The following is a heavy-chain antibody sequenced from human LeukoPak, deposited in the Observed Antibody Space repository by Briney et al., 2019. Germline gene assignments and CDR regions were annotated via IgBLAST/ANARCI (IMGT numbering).Heavy chain of an antibody. CDR2: IYPADSAA. V-gene: IGHV5-51*01. CDR3: ARPQLYSYGVDY. D-gene: IGHD5-18*01. CDR1: GYSFTTYW. Sequence: GESLKISCKASGYSFTTYWIGWVRQMPGKGLEWMGIIYPADSAAKYSPSFQGQVTISVDKSISTAYLQWSRLKASDTAMYYCARPQLYSYGVDYWGQGTLVTVSS. J-gene: IGHJ4*02.